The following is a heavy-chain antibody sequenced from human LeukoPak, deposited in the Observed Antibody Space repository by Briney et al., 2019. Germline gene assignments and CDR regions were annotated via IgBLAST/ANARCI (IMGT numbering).Heavy chain of an antibody. CDR2: IIPIFGTA. D-gene: IGHD3-22*01. J-gene: IGHJ4*02. CDR1: GGTFSSYA. Sequence: ASVKVSCKASGGTFSSYAISWVRQAPGQGLEWMGGIIPIFGTANYAQKFQGRVTITTDESTSTAYMELSSLRSEDTAVYYCARGGSYGSSGAGFDYWGQGTLVTVSS. V-gene: IGHV1-69*05. CDR3: ARGGSYGSSGAGFDY.